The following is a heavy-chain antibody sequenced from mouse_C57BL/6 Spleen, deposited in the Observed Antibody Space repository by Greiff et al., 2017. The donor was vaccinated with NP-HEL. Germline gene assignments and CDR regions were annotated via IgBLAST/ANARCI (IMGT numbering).Heavy chain of an antibody. D-gene: IGHD4-1*01. Sequence: QVQLKQSGPGLVQPSQSLSITCTVSGFSLTSYGVHWVRQSPGKGLEWLGVIWSGGSTDYNAAFISRLSISKDNSKSQVFFKMNSLQADDTAIYYCARGDWATYYYAMDYWGQGTSVTVSS. CDR2: IWSGGST. J-gene: IGHJ4*01. V-gene: IGHV2-2*01. CDR1: GFSLTSYG. CDR3: ARGDWATYYYAMDY.